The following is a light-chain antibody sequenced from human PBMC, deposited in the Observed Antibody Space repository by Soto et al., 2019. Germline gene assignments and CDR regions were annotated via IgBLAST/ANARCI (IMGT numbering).Light chain of an antibody. CDR2: DAS. CDR1: QSVRSY. Sequence: VLTQSPASLSLSPGERATLSCRASQSVRSYLAWYQQKPGQAPRLLIYDASNRATGIPARFSGGGSGTDFTLTISSLEPEDVAVYYCQQRSNWITLGQGTRLEIK. CDR3: QQRSNWIT. J-gene: IGKJ5*01. V-gene: IGKV3-11*01.